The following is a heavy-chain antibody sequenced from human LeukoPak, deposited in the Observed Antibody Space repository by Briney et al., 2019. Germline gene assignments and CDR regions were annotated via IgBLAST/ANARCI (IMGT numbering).Heavy chain of an antibody. J-gene: IGHJ4*02. D-gene: IGHD3-10*01. CDR2: ITYDGYYK. Sequence: PGTSLRLSCAASGFTFTSYGMHWVRQSPGKGLEWVALITYDGYYKYYSDSVKGRFTISSDTSKNTLYLQMNSLRAEDTAVYYCARGLSPVVRASPMGYWGQGTPVTVSS. V-gene: IGHV3-30*03. CDR3: ARGLSPVVRASPMGY. CDR1: GFTFTSYG.